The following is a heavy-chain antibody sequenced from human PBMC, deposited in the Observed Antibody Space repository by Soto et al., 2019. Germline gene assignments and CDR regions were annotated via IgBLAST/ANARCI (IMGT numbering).Heavy chain of an antibody. CDR2: IYPDDSDT. CDR1: GYSFPSYW. J-gene: IGHJ4*02. V-gene: IGHV5-51*01. D-gene: IGHD4-4*01. CDR3: ARNPGAATNSKYDY. Sequence: GESLKISCKGSGYSFPSYWIGWVRQMPGKGLEWMGVIYPDDSDTRYSPSFQGQVTISADKSITTVYLQWRSLQASDTATYYCARNPGAATNSKYDYWGQRTLVTVSS.